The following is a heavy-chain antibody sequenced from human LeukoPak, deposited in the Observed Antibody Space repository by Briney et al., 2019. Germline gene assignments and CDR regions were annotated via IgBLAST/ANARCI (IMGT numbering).Heavy chain of an antibody. V-gene: IGHV4-39*07. CDR3: ASKNAYYFDY. Sequence: SETLSLTCTVSGGSISSSSYYWGWIRQPPGKGLEWIGSVYYSGSTYYNPSLKSRVTISVDTSKNQFSLKLSSVTAADTAVYYCASKNAYYFDYWGQGTLVTVSS. J-gene: IGHJ4*02. CDR2: VYYSGST. CDR1: GGSISSSSYY.